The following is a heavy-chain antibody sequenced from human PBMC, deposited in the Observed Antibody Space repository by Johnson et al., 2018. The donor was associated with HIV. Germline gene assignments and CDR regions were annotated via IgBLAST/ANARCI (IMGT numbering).Heavy chain of an antibody. CDR2: ISWDGGHT. J-gene: IGHJ3*02. V-gene: IGHV3-43*01. Sequence: VPLVESGGVVVQPGGSLRLSCAASGFTFDDYTMHWVRQAPRKGLESVSLISWDGGHTYYADSVKGRFTISRDNSKNSLYLQMNSPRAEDPAVYYCARRRVGYASNALDIWGQGTMVTVSA. D-gene: IGHD2-8*02. CDR3: ARRRVGYASNALDI. CDR1: GFTFDDYT.